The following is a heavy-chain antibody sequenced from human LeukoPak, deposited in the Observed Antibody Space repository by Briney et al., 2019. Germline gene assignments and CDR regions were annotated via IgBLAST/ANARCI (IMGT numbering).Heavy chain of an antibody. CDR1: GFTFGDYA. J-gene: IGHJ4*02. V-gene: IGHV3-49*04. CDR3: TRAPHPRCSSSGCYLDY. CDR2: IQAKAYGGAT. D-gene: IGHD2-2*01. Sequence: PGGSLRLSCSTSGFTFGDYAMSWVRQGPGKGLEWVGFIQAKAYGGATKYAASVNGRFSISRDDSQSIANLQMNDLKTEDTAVYYCTRAPHPRCSSSGCYLDYWGQGTLVTVSS.